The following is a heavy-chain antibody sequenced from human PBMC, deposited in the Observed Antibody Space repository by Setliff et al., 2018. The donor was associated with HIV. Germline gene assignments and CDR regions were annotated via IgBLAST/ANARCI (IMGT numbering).Heavy chain of an antibody. CDR1: GYTFTNYD. CDR2: VNPNSGNT. J-gene: IGHJ6*03. CDR3: ARGADYLGIPSYYYYYMDV. V-gene: IGHV1-8*02. D-gene: IGHD7-27*01. Sequence: ASVKVSCKASGYTFTNYDIYWVRQATGQGLQWMGWVNPNSGNTGYEQKFQGRVTMTRDTSISTVYMELSSLRSEDTAVYYCARGADYLGIPSYYYYYMDVWGQGTTVTV.